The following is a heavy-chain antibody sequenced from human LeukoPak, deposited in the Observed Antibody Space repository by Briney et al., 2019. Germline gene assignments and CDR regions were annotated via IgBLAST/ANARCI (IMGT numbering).Heavy chain of an antibody. CDR1: GYTFTTYD. V-gene: IGHV1-8*01. Sequence: ASVKVSCKASGYTFTTYDINWVRQATGQGVEWMGWMNPNSGNTGYSQKVQGRGTMTRNTSMSTAYMELNSPRSEDTAVYYCARANHYGSGKKDLDYWGQGTLVTVSS. J-gene: IGHJ4*02. CDR2: MNPNSGNT. D-gene: IGHD3-10*01. CDR3: ARANHYGSGKKDLDY.